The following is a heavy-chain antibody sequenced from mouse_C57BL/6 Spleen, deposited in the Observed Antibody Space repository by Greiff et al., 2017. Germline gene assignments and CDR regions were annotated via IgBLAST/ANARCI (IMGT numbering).Heavy chain of an antibody. J-gene: IGHJ3*01. CDR2: IYIGNGYT. Sequence: VQLQQSGAELVRPGSSVKMSCKTSGYTFTSYGIHWVKQRPGQGLEWIGYIYIGNGYTEYNEKFKGKATLTSDTSSSTAYMQLSSLTSEDSAIYYWASPRDWDNRNWFAYWGQGTLVTVSA. CDR3: ASPRDWDNRNWFAY. V-gene: IGHV1-58*01. CDR1: GYTFTSYG. D-gene: IGHD4-1*01.